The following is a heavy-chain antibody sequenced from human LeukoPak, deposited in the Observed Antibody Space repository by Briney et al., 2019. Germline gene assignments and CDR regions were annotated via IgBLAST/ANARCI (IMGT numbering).Heavy chain of an antibody. CDR2: IYTSGST. CDR1: GGSISSGSYY. J-gene: IGHJ5*02. V-gene: IGHV4-61*02. Sequence: SETLSLTCTVSGGSISSGSYYWSWIRQPAGKGLEWIGRIYTSGSTNYNPSLKSRVTISVDTSKNQFSLKLSSVTAADTAVYYCARDLIVVVPAAMDNWFDPWGQGTLVTVSS. CDR3: ARDLIVVVPAAMDNWFDP. D-gene: IGHD2-2*01.